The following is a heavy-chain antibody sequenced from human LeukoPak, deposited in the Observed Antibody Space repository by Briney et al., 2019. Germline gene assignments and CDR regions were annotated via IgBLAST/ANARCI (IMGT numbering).Heavy chain of an antibody. J-gene: IGHJ4*02. CDR2: INHSGST. V-gene: IGHV4-34*01. CDR3: ARPSTSSSWYRY. CDR1: GGSFSGYY. D-gene: IGHD6-13*01. Sequence: SETLSLTCAVYGGSFSGYYWSWIRQPPGKGLEWIGEINHSGSTNYNPSLKSRVTISVDTSKNQFSLKLSSVTAADTAVYYCARPSTSSSWYRYWGQGTLVTVSS.